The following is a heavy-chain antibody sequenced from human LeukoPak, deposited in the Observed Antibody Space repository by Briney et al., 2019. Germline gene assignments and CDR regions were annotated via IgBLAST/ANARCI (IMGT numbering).Heavy chain of an antibody. J-gene: IGHJ4*02. CDR3: ARGVDDFGDFCFDY. Sequence: ASVKASCKASGYTFTSYGISWVRQVPGQGLEWMGWISTYNGETNYAEKVQGRVTLTTDTSTNTAYMEMRSLRSDDTAIYYCARGVDDFGDFCFDYWGRGTQVTVSS. D-gene: IGHD4-17*01. V-gene: IGHV1-18*01. CDR1: GYTFTSYG. CDR2: ISTYNGET.